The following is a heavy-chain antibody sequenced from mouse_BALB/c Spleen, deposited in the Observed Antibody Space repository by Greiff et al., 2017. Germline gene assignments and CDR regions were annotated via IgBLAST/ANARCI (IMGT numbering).Heavy chain of an antibody. CDR2: IYPGDGDT. J-gene: IGHJ2*01. V-gene: IGHV1-87*01. Sequence: VQLQQSGTVLARPGASVKMSCKASGYSFTSYWMHWVKQRPGQGLEWIGAIYPGDGDTRYTQKFKGKATLTADKSSSTAYMQLSSLASEDSAVYYCARWEGYYGDYWGQGTTLTVSS. CDR1: GYSFTSYW. CDR3: ARWEGYYGDY. D-gene: IGHD1-1*01.